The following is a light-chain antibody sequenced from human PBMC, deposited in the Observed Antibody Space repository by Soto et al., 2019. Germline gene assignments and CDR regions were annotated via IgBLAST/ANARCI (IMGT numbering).Light chain of an antibody. CDR1: QRIGNW. CDR2: GAS. CDR3: QQANSVPIS. V-gene: IGKV1D-12*01. Sequence: DVQMTQSPSSLSASVGDRVTIACRASQRIGNWLAWYQQKPGKAPKVLIFGASSLRSGVPSRFSGSGYGTDFTLTINNLHPEDSATYYCQQANSVPISFGQGTRLEIK. J-gene: IGKJ5*01.